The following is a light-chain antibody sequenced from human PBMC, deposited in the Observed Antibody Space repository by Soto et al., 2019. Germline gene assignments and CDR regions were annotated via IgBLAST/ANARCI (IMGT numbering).Light chain of an antibody. CDR1: QTISSNY. Sequence: EIVLTQSPGTLSLSPGERATLSCRATQTISSNYLAWYQQKPGQAPKLLIHGASTRATGIPDRFSGSGFGTDFTLTISRLEPEDFAVYYCQLYGNSPKTFGQGTKVEV. J-gene: IGKJ1*01. CDR3: QLYGNSPKT. CDR2: GAS. V-gene: IGKV3-20*01.